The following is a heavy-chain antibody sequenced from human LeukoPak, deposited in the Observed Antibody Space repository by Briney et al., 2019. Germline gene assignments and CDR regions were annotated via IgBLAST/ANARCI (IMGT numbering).Heavy chain of an antibody. CDR3: ARDSDCSGGSCYSELDY. J-gene: IGHJ4*02. D-gene: IGHD2-15*01. V-gene: IGHV1-46*01. CDR1: GYTFTSYY. Sequence: ASVKVSCKASGYTFTSYYMHWVRQAPGQGLEWMGIINPSDGSTKYAQKFQGRVTMTRDMSTSTAYMELRSLRSEDTAVYYCARDSDCSGGSCYSELDYWGQGTLVTVSS. CDR2: INPSDGST.